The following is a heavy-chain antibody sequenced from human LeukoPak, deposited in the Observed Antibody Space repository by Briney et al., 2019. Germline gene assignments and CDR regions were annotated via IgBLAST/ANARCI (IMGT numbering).Heavy chain of an antibody. CDR2: ISGSGGST. J-gene: IGHJ4*02. CDR3: AKDRDYYDSPADY. D-gene: IGHD3-22*01. Sequence: GRSLRLSCAASGFTYSSYAMHWVRQAPGKGLEWVSAISGSGGSTYYADSVKGRFTISRDNSKNTLYLQMNSLRAEDTAVYYCAKDRDYYDSPADYWGQGTLVTVSS. V-gene: IGHV3-23*01. CDR1: GFTYSSYA.